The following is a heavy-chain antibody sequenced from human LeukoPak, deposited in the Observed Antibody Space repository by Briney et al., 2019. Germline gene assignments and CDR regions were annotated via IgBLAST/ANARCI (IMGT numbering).Heavy chain of an antibody. J-gene: IGHJ4*02. CDR2: IYYSGST. V-gene: IGHV4-31*03. CDR3: ARAWSGSSGYYPETNFDY. CDR1: GGSISSGGYY. D-gene: IGHD3-22*01. Sequence: SETLSLTCTVSGGSISSGGYYWSWIRQHPGKGLEWIGYIYYSGSTYYNPSLKSRVTMSVDTSKNQFSLKLSSVTAADTAVYYCARAWSGSSGYYPETNFDYWGQGTLVTVPS.